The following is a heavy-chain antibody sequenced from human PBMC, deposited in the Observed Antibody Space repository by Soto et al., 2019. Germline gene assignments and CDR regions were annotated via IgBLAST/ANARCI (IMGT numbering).Heavy chain of an antibody. Sequence: SETLSLTCSVSGGSVSNKTYYWSWIRQPPGKRLEWIGYVYYSGTTNYNPSLKSRVTISVDLSTNQVSLRMSSVTAADTAVYFCGRVVEGATRHTDFDSWGQGTLVTVSS. V-gene: IGHV4-61*01. CDR1: GGSVSNKTYY. D-gene: IGHD2-21*01. CDR2: VYYSGTT. CDR3: GRVVEGATRHTDFDS. J-gene: IGHJ5*01.